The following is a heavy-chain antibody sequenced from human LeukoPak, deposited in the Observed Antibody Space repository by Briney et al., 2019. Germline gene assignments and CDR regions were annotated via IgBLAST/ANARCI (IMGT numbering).Heavy chain of an antibody. CDR3: AYLTAMVDY. CDR2: IYYSGST. D-gene: IGHD5-18*01. V-gene: IGHV4-31*03. CDR1: GGSISRGGYY. Sequence: SQTLSLTCTVSGGSISRGGYYWSWIRQYPGKGLEWIGYIYYSGSTYYNPSLKSRVAISVDTSKNQFSLKLSSVTAADTAVYYCAYLTAMVDYWGQGTLVTVSS. J-gene: IGHJ4*02.